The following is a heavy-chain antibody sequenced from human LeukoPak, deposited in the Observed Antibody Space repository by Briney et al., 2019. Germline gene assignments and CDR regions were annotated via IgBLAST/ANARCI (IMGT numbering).Heavy chain of an antibody. Sequence: GASVKVSCKASGGTFSSYAISWVRQAPGQGLEWMGRIIPILDIANYAQKFQGRVTITADKSTSTAYMELSSLRSEDTAVYYCAGYYYGSGSKTGKYYYYGMDVWGQGTTVTVSS. CDR3: AGYYYGSGSKTGKYYYYGMDV. CDR2: IIPILDIA. V-gene: IGHV1-69*04. CDR1: GGTFSSYA. J-gene: IGHJ6*02. D-gene: IGHD3-10*01.